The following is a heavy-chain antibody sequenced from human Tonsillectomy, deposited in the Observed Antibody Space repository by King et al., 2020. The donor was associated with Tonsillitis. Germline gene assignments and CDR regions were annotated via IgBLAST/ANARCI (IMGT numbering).Heavy chain of an antibody. Sequence: QLQESGPGLVKPSETLSLTCTVSGGSISSYYWSWIRQPPGKGLGWIGYIYYSGSTNYNPSLKSRVPISVDTSKNQFSLKLSSVTAADTAVYYCARDYYGSGSYGGYFDYWGQGTLVTVSS. CDR1: GGSISSYY. D-gene: IGHD3-10*01. V-gene: IGHV4-59*01. CDR2: IYYSGST. J-gene: IGHJ4*02. CDR3: ARDYYGSGSYGGYFDY.